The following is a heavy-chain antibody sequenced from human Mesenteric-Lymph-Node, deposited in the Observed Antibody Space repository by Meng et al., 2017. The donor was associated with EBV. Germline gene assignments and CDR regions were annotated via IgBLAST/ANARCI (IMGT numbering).Heavy chain of an antibody. Sequence: QEHLQDSGPGLGKPSHTLSLTCGVSGDSLRGGGYYWSWIRQPPGKGLEWIGYISYSGNTYYNTSLKSRLTISLDTSKNQFSLKLKSVTAADTAVYYCARALYSGYDYFDWGQGTLVTVSS. CDR2: ISYSGNT. CDR1: GDSLRGGGYY. D-gene: IGHD5-12*01. V-gene: IGHV4-30-4*01. CDR3: ARALYSGYDYFD. J-gene: IGHJ1*01.